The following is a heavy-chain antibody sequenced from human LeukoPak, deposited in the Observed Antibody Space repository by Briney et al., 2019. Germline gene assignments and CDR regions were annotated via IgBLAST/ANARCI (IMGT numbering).Heavy chain of an antibody. CDR1: GGSISSYY. CDR2: IYYSGST. J-gene: IGHJ6*03. Sequence: SETLSLTCTVSGGSISSYYWGWIRQPPGKGLEWIGSIYYSGSTYYNPSLKSRVTISVDTSKNQFSLKLSSVTAADTAVYYCARANYYYYYMDVWGKGTTVTISS. V-gene: IGHV4-39*01. CDR3: ARANYYYYYMDV.